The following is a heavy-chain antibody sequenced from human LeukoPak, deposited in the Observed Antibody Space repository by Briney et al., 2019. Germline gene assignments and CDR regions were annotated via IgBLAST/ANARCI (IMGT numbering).Heavy chain of an antibody. CDR3: ARRAGAYSHPYDY. D-gene: IGHD4/OR15-4a*01. V-gene: IGHV3-30*03. CDR1: GFTFSSYG. CDR2: ISYDGSNK. J-gene: IGHJ4*02. Sequence: GGSLRLSCAASGFTFSSYGMHWVRQAPGKGLEWVAVISYDGSNKYYADSVKGRFTISRDNSKNSLYLQMNSLRAEDTAVYYCARRAGAYSHPYDYWGQGTLVTVSS.